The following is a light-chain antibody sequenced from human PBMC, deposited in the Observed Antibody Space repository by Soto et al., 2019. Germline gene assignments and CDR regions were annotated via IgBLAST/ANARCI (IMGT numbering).Light chain of an antibody. CDR3: QQSYSTPFT. V-gene: IGKV1-39*01. CDR2: AAS. Sequence: DIQMTQSPSSLSASVGDRVTITCLASQSISNYLNWYQQKPGKAPKLLIFAASSLQSGVPSRFSGSGSGTDFTLTISSLQPEDFATYYCQQSYSTPFTFSQGTRLEIK. J-gene: IGKJ5*01. CDR1: QSISNY.